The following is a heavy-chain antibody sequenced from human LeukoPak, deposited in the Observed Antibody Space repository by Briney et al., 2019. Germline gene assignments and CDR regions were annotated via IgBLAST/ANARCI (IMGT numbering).Heavy chain of an antibody. CDR1: GFTFSSYA. CDR3: ARESGYDIDFDY. D-gene: IGHD5-12*01. V-gene: IGHV3-30*04. J-gene: IGHJ4*02. CDR2: ISYDGSNK. Sequence: GGSLRLSCAASGFTFSSYAMHWVRQAPGKGLEWEAVISYDGSNKYYADSVKGRLTISRDNPKNTLYLQMNSLRAEDTAVYYCARESGYDIDFDYWGQGTLVTVSS.